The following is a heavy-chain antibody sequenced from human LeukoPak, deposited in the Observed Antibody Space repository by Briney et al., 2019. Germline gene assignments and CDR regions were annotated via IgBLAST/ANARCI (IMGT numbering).Heavy chain of an antibody. CDR1: GFSLSTSGVG. CDR2: IYWNDDK. D-gene: IGHD4-17*01. V-gene: IGHV2-5*01. Sequence: SGPTLVNPTQTLTLTCTFSGFSLSTSGVGVGWIRQPPGKALEWLALIYWNDDKRYSPSLKSRLTITKDTSKNQVVLTMTNMDPVDTATYYCAHRRRGGDYVNWFDPWGQGTLVTVSS. CDR3: AHRRRGGDYVNWFDP. J-gene: IGHJ5*02.